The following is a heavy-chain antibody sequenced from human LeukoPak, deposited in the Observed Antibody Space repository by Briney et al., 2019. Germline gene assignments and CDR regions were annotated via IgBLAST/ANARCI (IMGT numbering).Heavy chain of an antibody. CDR1: GGSFSGYY. J-gene: IGHJ5*02. CDR3: ARGNGQWLVSTHTSNWFDP. D-gene: IGHD6-19*01. V-gene: IGHV4-34*01. CDR2: INHSGST. Sequence: SETLSLTCAVYGGSFSGYYWSWIRQPPGKGLEWIGEINHSGSTNYNPSLKSRVTISVDTSKNQFSLKLSSVTAADTAVYYCARGNGQWLVSTHTSNWFDPWGQGTLVTVSS.